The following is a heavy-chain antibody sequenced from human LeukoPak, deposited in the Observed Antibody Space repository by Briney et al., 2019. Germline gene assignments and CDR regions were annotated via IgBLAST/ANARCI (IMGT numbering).Heavy chain of an antibody. V-gene: IGHV3-15*01. CDR1: GFTFSNAW. J-gene: IGHJ4*02. CDR3: TTDRHYSYVEDRDY. CDR2: IKSKTDGGTT. D-gene: IGHD5-18*01. Sequence: GGSLRLSCAASGFTFSNAWMSWGRQAPGKGLEWVGRIKSKTDGGTTDYAAPVKGRFTISRDDSKNTLYLQMNSLKTEDTAVYYCTTDRHYSYVEDRDYWGQGTLVTVSS.